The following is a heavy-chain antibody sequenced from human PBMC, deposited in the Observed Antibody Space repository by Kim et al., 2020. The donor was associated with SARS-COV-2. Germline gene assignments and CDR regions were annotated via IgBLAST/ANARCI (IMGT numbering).Heavy chain of an antibody. Sequence: SETLSLTGTVSGGSISSYYWSWIRQPPGKGLEWIGYIYYSGSTNYNPSLKSRVTISVDTSKNQFSLKLSSVTAADTAVYYCARGPYYYDSSGYYFQFDI. CDR3: ARGPYYYDSSGYYFQFDI. CDR2: IYYSGST. J-gene: IGHJ3*02. CDR1: GGSISSYY. V-gene: IGHV4-59*01. D-gene: IGHD3-22*01.